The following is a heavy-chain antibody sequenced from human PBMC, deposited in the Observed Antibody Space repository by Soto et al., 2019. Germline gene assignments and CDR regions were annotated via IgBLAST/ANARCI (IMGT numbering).Heavy chain of an antibody. V-gene: IGHV4-39*01. CDR1: GGSISSSSYY. Sequence: SETLSLTCTVSGGSISSSSYYWGWIRQPPGKGLEWIGSIYYSGSTYYNPSLKSRVTISVDTSKNQFSLKLGSVTAADTAVYYCASRITIFGVAPHNWFDPWGQGTLVTVSS. J-gene: IGHJ5*02. D-gene: IGHD3-3*01. CDR2: IYYSGST. CDR3: ASRITIFGVAPHNWFDP.